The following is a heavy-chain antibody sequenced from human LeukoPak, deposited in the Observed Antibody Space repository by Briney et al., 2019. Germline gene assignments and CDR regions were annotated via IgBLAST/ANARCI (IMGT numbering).Heavy chain of an antibody. CDR2: MNGDGSQV. V-gene: IGHV3-7*01. CDR3: VAWGNSGNS. D-gene: IGHD1-26*01. Sequence: PGGSLRLSCAASGFTFSGHRMSWVRQAPAKGLEWVAHMNGDGSQVYYMDFVKGRFTISRDSAKNSLYLQMNGLRAEDTAVYYCVAWGNSGNSWGQGTMVIVSS. CDR1: GFTFSGHR. J-gene: IGHJ3*01.